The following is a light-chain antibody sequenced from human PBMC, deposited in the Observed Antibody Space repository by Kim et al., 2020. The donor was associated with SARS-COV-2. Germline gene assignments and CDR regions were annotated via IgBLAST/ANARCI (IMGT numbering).Light chain of an antibody. Sequence: DIQMTQSPSSLSASVGDRVTITCQASQDISNYLNWYQQKPGKAPKLLIYDASNLETGVPSRFSGSGSGTDFTFTISSLQPEDIATYYCQQYDIPSTFGGGTKVEIK. CDR3: QQYDIPST. CDR2: DAS. CDR1: QDISNY. J-gene: IGKJ4*01. V-gene: IGKV1-33*01.